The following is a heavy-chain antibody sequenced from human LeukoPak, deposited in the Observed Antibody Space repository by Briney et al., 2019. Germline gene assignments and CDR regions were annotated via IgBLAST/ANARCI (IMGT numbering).Heavy chain of an antibody. J-gene: IGHJ5*02. CDR2: IYYSGST. CDR3: ARSVWFDP. V-gene: IGHV4-59*01. Sequence: SETLSLTCTVSGGSISSYYWSWIRQPPGKGLEWIGYIYYSGSTNYNPSLKSRVTISVDTSKNQFSLKLSSVTAADTAVYHCARSVWFDPWGQGTLVTVSS. CDR1: GGSISSYY.